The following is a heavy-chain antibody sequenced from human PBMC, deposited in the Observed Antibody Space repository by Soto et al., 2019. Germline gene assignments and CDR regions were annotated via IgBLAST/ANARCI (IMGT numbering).Heavy chain of an antibody. J-gene: IGHJ4*02. D-gene: IGHD3-22*01. CDR3: ARTYYYDSSGYLDFDY. Sequence: PSETLSLTCTVSGGSISSGDYYWSWIRQPPGKGLEWIGYIYYSGSTYYNPSLKSRVAISVDTSKNQFSLKLSSVTAADTAVYYCARTYYYDSSGYLDFDYWGQGTLVTVSS. CDR1: GGSISSGDYY. CDR2: IYYSGST. V-gene: IGHV4-30-4*01.